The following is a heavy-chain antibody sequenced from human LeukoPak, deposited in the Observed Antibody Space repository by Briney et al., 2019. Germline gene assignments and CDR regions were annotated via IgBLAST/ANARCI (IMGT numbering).Heavy chain of an antibody. CDR3: ARGAVGIAVAGDY. CDR1: GGSISSGSYY. Sequence: PSETLSLTCTVSGGSISSGSYYWSWIRQPPGKGLEWIGSIYYSGSTYYNPSLKSRVTISVDTSKNQFSLKLSSVTAADTAVYYCARGAVGIAVAGDYWGQGTLVTVSS. D-gene: IGHD6-19*01. J-gene: IGHJ4*02. V-gene: IGHV4-39*07. CDR2: IYYSGST.